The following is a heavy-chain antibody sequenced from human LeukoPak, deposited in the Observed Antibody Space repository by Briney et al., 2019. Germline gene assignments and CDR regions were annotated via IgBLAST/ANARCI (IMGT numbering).Heavy chain of an antibody. V-gene: IGHV4-4*07. CDR2: IYTSGST. CDR3: ARGRAGTGSLDY. CDR1: GGSISSYY. Sequence: SETLSLTCSVSGGSISSYYWSWIRQPAGKGLEWIGRIYTSGSTNYNPSLKSRVTMSIDTSKSQFSLKLSSMTAADTAVYYGARGRAGTGSLDYWGQGTLVTVSS. D-gene: IGHD6-19*01. J-gene: IGHJ4*02.